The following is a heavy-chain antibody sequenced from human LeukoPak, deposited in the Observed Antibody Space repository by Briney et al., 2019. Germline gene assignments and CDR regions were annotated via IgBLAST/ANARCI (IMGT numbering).Heavy chain of an antibody. CDR3: ARRVYYDTSGYHPTAGYFDL. CDR2: VFANGIT. J-gene: IGHJ2*01. D-gene: IGHD3-22*01. CDR1: GGSIFNYY. Sequence: PSETLSLTCTVSGGSIFNYYWHWIRQPPGKGLEWVGYVFANGITAYNPSLRSRGPQSIAPSRSQFSLRLPSVTAADTATYYCARRVYYDTSGYHPTAGYFDLWGRGTLVSVS. V-gene: IGHV4-4*08.